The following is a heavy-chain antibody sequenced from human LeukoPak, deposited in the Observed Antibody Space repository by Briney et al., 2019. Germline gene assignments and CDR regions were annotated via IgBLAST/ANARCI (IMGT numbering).Heavy chain of an antibody. V-gene: IGHV1-8*01. CDR3: VRTPPNWGFDY. CDR1: GYTFTSHD. J-gene: IGHJ4*02. CDR2: MSPNSGDT. D-gene: IGHD7-27*01. Sequence: ASVKVSCKASGYTFTSHDINWVRQATGQGLEWMGWMSPNSGDTGYAQKFQGRVTMTSDSSISTAYMELSSLRSEDTAIYYCVRTPPNWGFDYWGQGTLVAVSS.